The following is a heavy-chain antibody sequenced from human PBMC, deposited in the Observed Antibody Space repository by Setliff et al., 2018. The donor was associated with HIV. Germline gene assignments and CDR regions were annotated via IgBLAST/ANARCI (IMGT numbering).Heavy chain of an antibody. Sequence: SETLSLTCTVSGGSISSYYWSWIRQPAGKGLEWIGEINHSGITNYNPSLKSRVTISVDTSKNQFSLKLSAVTAADTAVYYCARAGTTVRRGWFDPWGQGTLVTVSS. D-gene: IGHD4-4*01. J-gene: IGHJ5*02. CDR1: GGSISSYY. CDR2: INHSGIT. V-gene: IGHV4-34*01. CDR3: ARAGTTVRRGWFDP.